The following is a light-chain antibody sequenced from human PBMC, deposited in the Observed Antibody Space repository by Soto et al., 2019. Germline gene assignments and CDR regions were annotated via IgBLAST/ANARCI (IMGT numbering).Light chain of an antibody. V-gene: IGKV3-15*01. J-gene: IGKJ1*01. CDR3: QQYNNWPPWT. CDR1: QSVSSY. Sequence: EIVMTQSPATLSLSPGERATLSCMASQSVSSYLAWYQQKPGQAPRLLIYGASTRATGIPARLSGSGSGTEFTLTISSLQSEDFAVYYCQQYNNWPPWTFGQGTKVDIK. CDR2: GAS.